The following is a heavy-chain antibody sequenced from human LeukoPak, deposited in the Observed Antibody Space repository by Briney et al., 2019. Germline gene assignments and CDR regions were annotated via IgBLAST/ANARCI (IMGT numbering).Heavy chain of an antibody. D-gene: IGHD3-10*01. CDR3: ATQAAYGSGSPSLDY. CDR2: ISYYGSDI. V-gene: IGHV3-30*04. CDR1: GFTFSSYA. J-gene: IGHJ4*02. Sequence: GGSLRLSCAASGFTFSSYAMHWVRQPPGKGLEWVAAISYYGSDIFYADSVKGRFTISRDNSKNTLYLQMNSLRAEDTAVYYCATQAAYGSGSPSLDYWGQGTLVTVSS.